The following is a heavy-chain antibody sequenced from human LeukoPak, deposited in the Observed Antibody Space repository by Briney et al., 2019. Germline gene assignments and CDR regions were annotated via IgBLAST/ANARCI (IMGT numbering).Heavy chain of an antibody. CDR3: ARAMDV. CDR1: RFTFSNYW. Sequence: GGSLRLPCAASRFTFSNYWMHWVRQAPGKGLEWVANIKQDGSEKYYVDSVKGRFTISRDNAKNSLYLQMNSLRAEDTAVYYCARAMDVWGQGTTVTVSS. J-gene: IGHJ6*02. CDR2: IKQDGSEK. V-gene: IGHV3-7*03.